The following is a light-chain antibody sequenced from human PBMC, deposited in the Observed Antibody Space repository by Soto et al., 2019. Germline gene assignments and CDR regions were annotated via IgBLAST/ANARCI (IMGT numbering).Light chain of an antibody. Sequence: QSVLTQPASVSGSPGQTITISCTGTSSDVGGYDYVSWYQQHPDKAPRFMIYEVTNRPSGVSHRFSGSKSGNTASLTISGLQAEDEADYCCSSYTTTSTYVFGTGTKVTVL. V-gene: IGLV2-14*01. CDR3: SSYTTTSTYV. CDR1: SSDVGGYDY. CDR2: EVT. J-gene: IGLJ1*01.